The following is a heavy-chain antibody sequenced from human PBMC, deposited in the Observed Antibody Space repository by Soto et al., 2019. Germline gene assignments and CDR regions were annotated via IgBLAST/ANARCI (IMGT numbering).Heavy chain of an antibody. D-gene: IGHD2-15*01. Sequence: GGSLRLSCAASGFTFSSHGMHWVRQAPGKGLEWVAVIWYDGSLKYYADSVKGRFTISRDNSENTLSLQMNSLRAEDTAVYYCARDHGDSSGLPYWGQGSLVTVSS. CDR3: ARDHGDSSGLPY. CDR2: IWYDGSLK. J-gene: IGHJ4*02. V-gene: IGHV3-33*01. CDR1: GFTFSSHG.